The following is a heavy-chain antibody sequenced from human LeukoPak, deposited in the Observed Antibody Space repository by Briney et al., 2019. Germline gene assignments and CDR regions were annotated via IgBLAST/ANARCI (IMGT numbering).Heavy chain of an antibody. CDR2: IKQDGSAK. D-gene: IGHD2-2*01. V-gene: IGHV3-7*01. CDR3: VGYVPAAVFDY. J-gene: IGHJ4*02. CDR1: GFTYNSLE. Sequence: PGGPLRLSCAASGFTYNSLEMIWVRRAPGKGGEWVANIKQDGSAKYYVDSVKGRFTISRDNAKNSLYLQMNSLRAEDTAVYYCVGYVPAAVFDYWGQGTLVTVSS.